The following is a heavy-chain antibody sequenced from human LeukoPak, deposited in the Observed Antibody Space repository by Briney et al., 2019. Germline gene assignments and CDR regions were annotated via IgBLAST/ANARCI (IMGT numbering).Heavy chain of an antibody. Sequence: GGSLRLSCAASGFPFSSYAMSWVRQAPGKGLEWVSAISGSGGSTYYAASVKGRFTISRDNSKHTLYLQMNSLRAEDTAVYYCAKKGDGYNWNPWYFDYWGQGTLVTVSS. V-gene: IGHV3-23*01. CDR1: GFPFSSYA. D-gene: IGHD5-24*01. CDR3: AKKGDGYNWNPWYFDY. CDR2: ISGSGGST. J-gene: IGHJ4*02.